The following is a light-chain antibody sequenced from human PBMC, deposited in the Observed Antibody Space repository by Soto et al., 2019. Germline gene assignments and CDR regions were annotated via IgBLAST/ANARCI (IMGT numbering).Light chain of an antibody. V-gene: IGLV2-8*01. J-gene: IGLJ1*01. CDR2: DVT. CDR1: RSDVGAYNY. CDR3: SSYTDRKHLV. Sequence: QSALTQPASVSGSPGQSIAISCTGTRSDVGAYNYVSWYQQHPGKAPKVMIYDVTKRPSGVPDRFSGSKSGNTASLTVSALQAEDEADYYCSSYTDRKHLVFGTGTKVTVL.